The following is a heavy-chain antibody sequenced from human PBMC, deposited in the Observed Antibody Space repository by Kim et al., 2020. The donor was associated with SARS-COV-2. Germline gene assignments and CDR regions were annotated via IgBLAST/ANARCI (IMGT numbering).Heavy chain of an antibody. CDR3: WRGRNRYYGSVV. V-gene: IGHV4-34*01. CDR2: INHSGST. Sequence: SETLYLTCAVYGGSFSGYYWSWIRQPPGKGLEWIGEINHSGSTNYNPSFKSRVTTLVDTSKNQSSLKQSSVTAADTAAYYWWRGRNRYYGSVVWGQGTTV. CDR1: GGSFSGYY. J-gene: IGHJ6*01. D-gene: IGHD1-1*01.